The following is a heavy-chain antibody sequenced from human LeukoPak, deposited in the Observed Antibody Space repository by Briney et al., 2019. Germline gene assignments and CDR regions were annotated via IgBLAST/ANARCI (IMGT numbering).Heavy chain of an antibody. V-gene: IGHV4-39*07. CDR3: ARDQAGEGSNWFDR. CDR2: IYYSGST. CDR1: GGSIYSSTYY. D-gene: IGHD3-16*01. J-gene: IGHJ5*02. Sequence: PSETLSLTCTVSGGSIYSSTYYWGWLRQPPGKGLEWIGSIYYSGSTYYNPSLKSRVTISVDTSKNQFSLNLSSVTAADTAVYYCARDQAGEGSNWFDRWGRGTLVTVSS.